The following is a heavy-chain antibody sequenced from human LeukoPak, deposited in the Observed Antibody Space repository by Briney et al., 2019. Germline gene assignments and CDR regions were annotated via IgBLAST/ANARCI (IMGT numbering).Heavy chain of an antibody. CDR1: GGSISSSNW. V-gene: IGHV4-4*02. J-gene: IGHJ4*02. CDR2: INHSGST. D-gene: IGHD6-13*01. Sequence: PSETLSLTCAVSGGSISSSNWWSWVRQPPGKGLEWIGEINHSGSTNYNPSLKSRVTISVDTSKNQFSLKLSSVTAADTAVYYCARHSSSWYPIDYWGQGTLVTVSS. CDR3: ARHSSSWYPIDY.